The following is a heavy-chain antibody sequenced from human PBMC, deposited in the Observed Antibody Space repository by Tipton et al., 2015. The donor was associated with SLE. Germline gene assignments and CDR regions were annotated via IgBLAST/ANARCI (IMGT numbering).Heavy chain of an antibody. CDR3: GRLGGGYSTEY. J-gene: IGHJ4*02. V-gene: IGHV4-59*08. CDR2: IHYSGTV. CDR1: GGSMSSSY. D-gene: IGHD1-26*01. Sequence: LRLSYTVSGGSMSSSYWNWIRQSPGKGLEWIGYIHYSGTVNYSPFLKSRVTISVDTSKNQFALKVTSVTAADTAVYYCGRLGGGYSTEYWGQGAPVTVSS.